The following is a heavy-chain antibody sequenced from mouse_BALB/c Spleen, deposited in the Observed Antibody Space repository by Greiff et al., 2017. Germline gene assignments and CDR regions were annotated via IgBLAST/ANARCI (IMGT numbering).Heavy chain of an antibody. CDR1: GYTFTSYY. CDR3: ARSSASYPWFAY. Sequence: QVQLQQSGAELVKPGASVKLSCKASGYTFTSYYMYWVKQRPGQGLEWIGAINPSNGGTNFNEKFKSKATLTVDKSSSTAYMQLISLTSEDSAVYYCARSSASYPWFAYWGQGTLVTVSA. CDR2: INPSNGGT. D-gene: IGHD3-1*01. V-gene: IGHV1S81*02. J-gene: IGHJ3*01.